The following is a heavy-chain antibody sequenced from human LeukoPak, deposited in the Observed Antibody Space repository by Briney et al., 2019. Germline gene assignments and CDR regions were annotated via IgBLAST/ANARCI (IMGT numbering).Heavy chain of an antibody. CDR2: IYTSGST. Sequence: SETLSLTCTVSGGSISSYYWSWIRQPAGKGLEWIGRIYTSGSTNYNPSLKSRVTMSVDTSKNQFSLKLSSVTAADTAVYYCASGWFGDHTGAFDIWGQGTMVTVSS. CDR1: GGSISSYY. CDR3: ASGWFGDHTGAFDI. D-gene: IGHD3-10*01. J-gene: IGHJ3*02. V-gene: IGHV4-4*07.